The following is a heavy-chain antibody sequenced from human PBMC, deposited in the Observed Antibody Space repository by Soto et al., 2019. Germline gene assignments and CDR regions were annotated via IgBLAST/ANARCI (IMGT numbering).Heavy chain of an antibody. CDR2: IIPILGIA. CDR3: ARGGYGDYFTDY. D-gene: IGHD4-17*01. J-gene: IGHJ4*02. V-gene: IGHV1-69*02. Sequence: APGQGLEWMGRIIPILGIANYAQKFQGRVTITADKSTSTAYMELSSLRSEDTAVYYCARGGYGDYFTDYWGQGTLVTVSS.